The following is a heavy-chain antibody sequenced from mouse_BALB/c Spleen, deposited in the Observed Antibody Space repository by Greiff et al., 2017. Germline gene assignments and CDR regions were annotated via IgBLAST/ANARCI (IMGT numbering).Heavy chain of an antibody. J-gene: IGHJ4*01. CDR1: GFSLTSYG. CDR3: ARDRGYGPYAMDY. V-gene: IGHV2-9*02. CDR2: IWAGGST. D-gene: IGHD1-1*01. Sequence: VKVVESGPGLVAPSQSLSITCTVSGFSLTSYGVHWVRQPPGKGLEWLGVIWAGGSTNYNSALMSRLSISKDNSKSQVFLKMNSLQTDDTAMYYCARDRGYGPYAMDYWGQGTSVTVSS.